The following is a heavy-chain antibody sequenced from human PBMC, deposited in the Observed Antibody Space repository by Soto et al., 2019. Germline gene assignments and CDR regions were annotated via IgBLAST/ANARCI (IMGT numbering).Heavy chain of an antibody. J-gene: IGHJ5*02. CDR2: IYLDDDK. V-gene: IGHV2-5*02. Sequence: SGPTLVNPTQTLTLTCTFSGFSLSTSGVGVGWIRQPPGKALEWLALIYLDDDKRYSPSLKSRLTITKDTSKNQVVLTMTNMDPVDTATYYCAHLAEYCSSTSCYFGWFDPWGQGTLVTVSS. D-gene: IGHD2-2*01. CDR3: AHLAEYCSSTSCYFGWFDP. CDR1: GFSLSTSGVG.